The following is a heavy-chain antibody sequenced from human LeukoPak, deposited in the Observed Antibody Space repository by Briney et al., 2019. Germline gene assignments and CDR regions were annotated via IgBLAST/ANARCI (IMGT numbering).Heavy chain of an antibody. CDR1: GFTFSSYG. Sequence: GGSLRLSCAASGFTFSSYGMHWVRQAPGKGLGWVAFIRYDGSNKYYADSVKGRFTISRDNSKNTLYLQMNSLRAEDTAVYYCAKDNSFGNERNPTAEYFQHWGQGTLVTVSS. CDR3: AKDNSFGNERNPTAEYFQH. D-gene: IGHD1-1*01. CDR2: IRYDGSNK. V-gene: IGHV3-30*02. J-gene: IGHJ1*01.